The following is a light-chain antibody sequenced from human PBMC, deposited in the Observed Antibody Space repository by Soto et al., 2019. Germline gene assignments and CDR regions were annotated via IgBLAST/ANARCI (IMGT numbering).Light chain of an antibody. V-gene: IGKV1-39*01. CDR3: QQSYSTPRRT. J-gene: IGKJ1*01. CDR1: QSISSY. Sequence: DIQMTQSPSSLSASVGDRVTITCRASQSISSYLNWYQQKPGKAPKLLIYAASSLQSGVPSRFSGSGSGTDFTLTISSLQPEDFATYYCQQSYSTPRRTFVLGTKLDIK. CDR2: AAS.